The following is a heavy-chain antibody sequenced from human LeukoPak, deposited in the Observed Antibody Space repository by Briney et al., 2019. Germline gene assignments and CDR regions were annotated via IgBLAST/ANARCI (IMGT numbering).Heavy chain of an antibody. CDR2: INSDGSST. Sequence: PGGSLRLSCAASGFTFSSYWMHWVRQAPGKGLVWVSRINSDGSSTSYADSVKGRFTISRDNAKNTLYLQMNSLRAEDTAVYYCARGGLYYDYVWGSYRPTNWFDPWGQGTLVTVSS. V-gene: IGHV3-74*01. CDR3: ARGGLYYDYVWGSYRPTNWFDP. D-gene: IGHD3-16*02. J-gene: IGHJ5*02. CDR1: GFTFSSYW.